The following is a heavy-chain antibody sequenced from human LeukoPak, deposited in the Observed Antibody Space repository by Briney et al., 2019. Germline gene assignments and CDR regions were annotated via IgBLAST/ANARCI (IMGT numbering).Heavy chain of an antibody. CDR1: GFTFSSYA. V-gene: IGHV3-30-3*01. CDR3: AREPGSSSAGGY. Sequence: GRSLRLSCAASGFTFSSYAMHWVRQAPGKGLEWVAVISYDGSNKYYADSVKGRFTISRDNSKNSLYLQMNSLRAEDTAVYYCAREPGSSSAGGYWGQGTLVTVSS. CDR2: ISYDGSNK. D-gene: IGHD6-6*01. J-gene: IGHJ4*02.